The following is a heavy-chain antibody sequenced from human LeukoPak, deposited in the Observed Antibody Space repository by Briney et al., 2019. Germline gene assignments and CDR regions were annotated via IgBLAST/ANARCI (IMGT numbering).Heavy chain of an antibody. CDR1: GGTFSSYA. V-gene: IGHV1-69*05. CDR3: ARSTPNYYDSSGYYYAGGGYFDY. CDR2: IIPIFGTA. D-gene: IGHD3-22*01. Sequence: ASAKVSCKASGGTFSSYAISWVRQAPGQGLEWMGGIIPIFGTANYAQKFQGRVTITTDESTSTAYMELSSLRSEDTAVYYCARSTPNYYDSSGYYYAGGGYFDYWGQGTLVTVSS. J-gene: IGHJ4*02.